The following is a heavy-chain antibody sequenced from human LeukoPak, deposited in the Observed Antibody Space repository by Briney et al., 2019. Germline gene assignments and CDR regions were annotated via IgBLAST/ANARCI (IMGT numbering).Heavy chain of an antibody. CDR1: GFSFSSYG. J-gene: IGHJ4*02. D-gene: IGHD5-18*01. CDR3: ARDRIREGLDY. V-gene: IGHV3-30-3*01. Sequence: PGRSLRLSCAASGFSFSSYGMHWVRQAPGKGLEWVAVISYDGSNKYYADSVKGRFTISRDNSKNTLYLQMNSLRADDTAVYYCARDRIREGLDYWAREPWSPSPQ. CDR2: ISYDGSNK.